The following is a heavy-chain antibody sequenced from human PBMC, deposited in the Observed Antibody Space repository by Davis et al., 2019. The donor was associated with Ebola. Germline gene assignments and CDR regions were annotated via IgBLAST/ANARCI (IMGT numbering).Heavy chain of an antibody. J-gene: IGHJ5*02. CDR1: GYTVGSDF. CDR2: VHSVSGI. V-gene: IGHV3-53*01. Sequence: GGSLRLSCSASGYTVGSDFMYWARQAPRKGLEWLSMVHSVSGIFYADSVRGRFTIYTDTSKNTLFLQMNSLRVDDTAVYYCATRGPWGQGTLVTVSS. CDR3: ATRGP. D-gene: IGHD3-10*01.